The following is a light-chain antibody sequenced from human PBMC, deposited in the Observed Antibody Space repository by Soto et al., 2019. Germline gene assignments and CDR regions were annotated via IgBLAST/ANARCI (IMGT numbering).Light chain of an antibody. V-gene: IGKV1-12*01. CDR3: QQVKGFPLT. CDR1: HDIARW. J-gene: IGKJ4*01. CDR2: AAS. Sequence: DIQMTQSPSSVSAFVGDRVAITCRASHDIARWLAWYQQQPGKAPRLLIYAASSLQSGVPTRFSGSGSGTDFTLTITHLPPEDSAVYYCQQVKGFPLTFGGGTKVEIK.